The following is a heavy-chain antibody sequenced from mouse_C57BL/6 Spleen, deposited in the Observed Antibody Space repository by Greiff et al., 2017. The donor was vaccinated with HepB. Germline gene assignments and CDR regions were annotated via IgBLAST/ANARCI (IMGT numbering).Heavy chain of an antibody. V-gene: IGHV1-50*01. D-gene: IGHD2-1*01. CDR2: IDPSDSYT. CDR3: ARWDIYYGKGGVDGY. CDR1: GYTFTSYW. J-gene: IGHJ2*01. Sequence: QVQLQQPGAELVKPGASVKLSCKASGYTFTSYWMQWVKQRPGQGLEWIGEIDPSDSYTNYNQKFKGKATLTVDTSSSTAYMQLSSLTSEDSAVYYCARWDIYYGKGGVDGYWGQGTTLTVSS.